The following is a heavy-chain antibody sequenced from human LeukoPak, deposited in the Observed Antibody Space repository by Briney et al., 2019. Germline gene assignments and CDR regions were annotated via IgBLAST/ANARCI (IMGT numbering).Heavy chain of an antibody. CDR2: IRYEGSKK. Sequence: PGGSLRLSCAASGFTFSSYGMQWGRQAPGKGREWVAFIRYEGSKKYYADSGKGGFTISRDNSKNTLYLQMNSLRAEDTAVYYCAKGGRLEWLFFPFDYWGQGTLVTVSS. CDR3: AKGGRLEWLFFPFDY. D-gene: IGHD3-3*01. J-gene: IGHJ4*02. V-gene: IGHV3-30*02. CDR1: GFTFSSYG.